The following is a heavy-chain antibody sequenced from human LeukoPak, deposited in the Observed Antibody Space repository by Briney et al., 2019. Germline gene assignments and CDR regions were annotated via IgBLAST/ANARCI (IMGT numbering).Heavy chain of an antibody. CDR3: AQELRDSSGPYYFDY. J-gene: IGHJ4*02. V-gene: IGHV3-23*01. CDR1: GFTFSSYA. Sequence: GGSLRLSCAASGFTFSSYAMSWVGQAPGKGLQSVSAISGSGGSTYYADSVKGRFTISRDNSKNTLYLQMNSLRAEDTAVYYCAQELRDSSGPYYFDYWGQGTLVTVSS. D-gene: IGHD3-22*01. CDR2: ISGSGGST.